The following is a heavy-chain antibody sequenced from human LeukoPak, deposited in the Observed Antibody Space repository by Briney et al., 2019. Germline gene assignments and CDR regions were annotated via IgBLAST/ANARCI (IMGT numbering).Heavy chain of an antibody. V-gene: IGHV4-59*01. CDR1: GGSISTYY. CDR2: IYYSGNT. CDR3: ARGTPYYYDRRLDY. D-gene: IGHD3-22*01. Sequence: SETLSLTCTVSGGSISTYYWSWIRQPPGKGLEWIGYIYYSGNTNYNPSLKSRVTISVDTSKNQFSLKLRSVTAADTAVYYCARGTPYYYDRRLDYWGQGTLVTVSS. J-gene: IGHJ4*02.